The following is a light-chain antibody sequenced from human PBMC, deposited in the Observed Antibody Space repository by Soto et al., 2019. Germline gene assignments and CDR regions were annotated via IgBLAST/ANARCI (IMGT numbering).Light chain of an antibody. Sequence: DIQMTQSPSSLSASVGDRVTITCRASQDISNSLAWYQQKPGEVPKLLIYAASTLQSGVPSRFSGSGSGTDFTLTISSLQPEDVATYYCQKYNCAPRTFGPGTKVEIK. CDR2: AAS. CDR3: QKYNCAPRT. V-gene: IGKV1-27*01. CDR1: QDISNS. J-gene: IGKJ1*01.